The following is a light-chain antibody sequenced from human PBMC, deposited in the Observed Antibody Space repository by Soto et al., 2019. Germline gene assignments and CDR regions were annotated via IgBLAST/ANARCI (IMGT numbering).Light chain of an antibody. J-gene: IGKJ4*01. CDR3: PQTYGAPPLT. CDR1: QNVRDS. Sequence: DIQMTQSPSALSASVGDTVAITCRASQNVRDSLSWYQQKPGKAPKLLIYGASTLQDGVPSRFSGGGAGTDFTLTIRNLQPEDFATYYCPQTYGAPPLTFGGGTKVEI. V-gene: IGKV1-39*01. CDR2: GAS.